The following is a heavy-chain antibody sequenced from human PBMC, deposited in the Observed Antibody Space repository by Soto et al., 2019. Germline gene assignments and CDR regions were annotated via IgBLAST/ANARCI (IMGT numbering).Heavy chain of an antibody. J-gene: IGHJ5*02. CDR1: GGSISSSSYY. Sequence: QLQLQESGPGLVKPSETLSLTCTVSGGSISSSSYYWGWIRQPPGKGLEWIGIIYYSGSTYYNPSLKRRVTISADTSKNQFSLKLSSVSATDPAVYYCATSNWFDPWGQGTLVTVSS. CDR2: IYYSGST. V-gene: IGHV4-39*01. CDR3: ATSNWFDP.